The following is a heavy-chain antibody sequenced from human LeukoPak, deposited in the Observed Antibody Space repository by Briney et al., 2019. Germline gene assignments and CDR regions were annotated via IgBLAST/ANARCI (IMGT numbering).Heavy chain of an antibody. D-gene: IGHD6-19*01. CDR3: ARGCSSGWSPFDY. Sequence: SETLSLTCTGSGGSISSYYWSWIRQPPGEGLEWIGYIYYSGSTNYNPSLKSRVTISVDTSKNQFSLKLSSVTAADTAVYYCARGCSSGWSPFDYWGQGTLVTVSS. CDR1: GGSISSYY. CDR2: IYYSGST. V-gene: IGHV4-59*01. J-gene: IGHJ4*02.